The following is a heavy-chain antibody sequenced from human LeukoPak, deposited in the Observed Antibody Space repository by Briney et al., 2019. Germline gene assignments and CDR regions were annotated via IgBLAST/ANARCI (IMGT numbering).Heavy chain of an antibody. D-gene: IGHD1-26*01. CDR2: IIPIFGTA. J-gene: IGHJ5*02. Sequence: SVKVSCKASGGTFSSYAISWVRQAPGQGLEWMGGIIPIFGTANYAQKFQGRVTITADESTSTVYMELSSLRSEDTAVYYCARGGVGATTYAWFDPWGQGTLVTVSS. CDR3: ARGGVGATTYAWFDP. V-gene: IGHV1-69*13. CDR1: GGTFSSYA.